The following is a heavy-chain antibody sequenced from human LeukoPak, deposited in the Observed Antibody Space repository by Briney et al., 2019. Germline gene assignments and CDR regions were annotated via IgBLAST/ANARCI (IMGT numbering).Heavy chain of an antibody. CDR2: MSVYNGDT. V-gene: IGHV1-18*01. Sequence: ASVKVSCKASGYIFTSYGISWVRQAPGQGLEWVGWMSVYNGDTNYAQHLQDRVTMTTDTSTSTAFMELRTPRSDDTAVYYCAREGFHLALDLWGQGTLVTVSS. CDR3: AREGFHLALDL. CDR1: GYIFTSYG. J-gene: IGHJ5*02.